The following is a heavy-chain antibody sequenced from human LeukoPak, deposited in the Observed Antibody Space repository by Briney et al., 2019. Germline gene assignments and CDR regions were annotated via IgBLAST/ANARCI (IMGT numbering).Heavy chain of an antibody. J-gene: IGHJ4*02. CDR3: MGYYDSSGYSGVDY. CDR1: GFTFSSYI. D-gene: IGHD3-22*01. V-gene: IGHV3-64*01. CDR2: ISSHGVNT. Sequence: GGSLRLSCAASGFTFSSYIMHWVRQAPGKGLEYVSAISSHGVNTYYANSVKGRFTISRDNSKNTLFLQMGSLRAEDMAVYYCMGYYDSSGYSGVDYWGQGTLVTVSS.